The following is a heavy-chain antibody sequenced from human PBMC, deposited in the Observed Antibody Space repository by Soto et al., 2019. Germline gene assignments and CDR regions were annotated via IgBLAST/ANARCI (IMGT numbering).Heavy chain of an antibody. D-gene: IGHD6-13*01. CDR1: GFSFSIYW. CDR3: GRVPAAAAGIGIDH. V-gene: IGHV3-74*01. J-gene: IGHJ4*02. Sequence: VGSLRLSCAPSGFSFSIYWIHWVGQAPGKGLVWVARIHDDGSITNYADSVKGRFTISSDNAKNTIYLQMNSLRAEATAVYYCGRVPAAAAGIGIDHWGQGILVTVSS. CDR2: IHDDGSIT.